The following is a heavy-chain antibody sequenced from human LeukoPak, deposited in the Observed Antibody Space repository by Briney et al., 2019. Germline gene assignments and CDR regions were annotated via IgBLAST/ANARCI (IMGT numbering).Heavy chain of an antibody. Sequence: GGSLRLSCVSSGLTLTEYWMSWVRQAPGKGPEWVAHINQDGSERHYVDSVKGRFTISRDNPKNSLFLQMNSLRAEDTAVYYCARQNYFDYWGQGTLVTVSS. CDR1: GLTLTEYW. J-gene: IGHJ4*02. CDR3: ARQNYFDY. V-gene: IGHV3-7*01. CDR2: INQDGSER.